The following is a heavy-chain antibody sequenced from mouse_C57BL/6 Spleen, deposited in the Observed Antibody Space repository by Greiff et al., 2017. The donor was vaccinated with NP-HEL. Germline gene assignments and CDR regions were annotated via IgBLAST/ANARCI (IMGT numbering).Heavy chain of an antibody. D-gene: IGHD1-1*01. V-gene: IGHV7-3*01. J-gene: IGHJ1*03. CDR1: GFTFTDYY. CDR2: IRNKANGYTT. Sequence: EVKLMESGGGLVQPGGSLSLSCAASGFTFTDYYMSWVRQPPGKALEWLGFIRNKANGYTTEYSASVKGRFTISRDNSQSILYLQMNALRAEDSATYYCARSPYYGSSYVGSNWYFDVWGTRTMVTVSS. CDR3: ARSPYYGSSYVGSNWYFDV.